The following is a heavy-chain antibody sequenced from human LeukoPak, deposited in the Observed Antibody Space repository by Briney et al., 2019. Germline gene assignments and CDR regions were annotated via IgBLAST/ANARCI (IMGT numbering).Heavy chain of an antibody. V-gene: IGHV3-48*04. D-gene: IGHD3-3*01. Sequence: PGGSLRLSCAASGFAFSSYSMNWVRQAPGKGLEWVSYISSSGSTIYYADSVKGRFTISRDNAKKSLYLQMTSLRAEDTAVYYCARVGDFWSGYYHESHYYGMDVWGQGTTVTVSS. CDR1: GFAFSSYS. CDR2: ISSSGSTI. J-gene: IGHJ6*02. CDR3: ARVGDFWSGYYHESHYYGMDV.